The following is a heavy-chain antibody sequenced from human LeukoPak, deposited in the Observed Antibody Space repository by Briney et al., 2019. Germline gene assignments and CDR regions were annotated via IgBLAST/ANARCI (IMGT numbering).Heavy chain of an antibody. Sequence: ASVKVSCKASGYTFTDYYIHWVRQAPGQGLEWMAWINPNSGGTYYAQNFHDRITLSRDSSISTAYMELSRLRSDDTAIYYCARANALYCSSTSCLFDYWGQGPLVTVPS. CDR2: INPNSGGT. J-gene: IGHJ4*02. V-gene: IGHV1-2*02. CDR1: GYTFTDYY. CDR3: ARANALYCSSTSCLFDY. D-gene: IGHD2-2*01.